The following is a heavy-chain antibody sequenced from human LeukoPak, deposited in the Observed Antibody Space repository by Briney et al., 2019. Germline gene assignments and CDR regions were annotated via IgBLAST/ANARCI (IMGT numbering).Heavy chain of an antibody. D-gene: IGHD1-1*01. CDR1: GGTSTSYA. CDR3: ARYNWNDFAFDI. V-gene: IGHV1-69*13. J-gene: IGHJ3*02. CDR2: IIPIFGTA. Sequence: GASVKASCKASGGTSTSYAISWGQQAPGQGLVWMGGIIPIFGTANYAQKFQGRVTITADESTSTAYMELSSLRSEDTAVYYCARYNWNDFAFDIWGQGTMVTVSS.